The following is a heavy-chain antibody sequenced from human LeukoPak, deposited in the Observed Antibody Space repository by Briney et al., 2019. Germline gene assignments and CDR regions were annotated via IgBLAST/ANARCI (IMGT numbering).Heavy chain of an antibody. CDR1: GGSISNYY. CDR2: IYYSGST. V-gene: IGHV4-59*08. J-gene: IGHJ5*02. CDR3: ARRMYYYDSSGYGGYWLDP. D-gene: IGHD3-22*01. Sequence: PSETLSLTCTVSGGSISNYYWSWIRQPPGKGLEWIGYIYYSGSTNYNPSLKSRVTISVDTSKNQFSLKLSSVTAADTAVYYCARRMYYYDSSGYGGYWLDPWGQGTLVTVSS.